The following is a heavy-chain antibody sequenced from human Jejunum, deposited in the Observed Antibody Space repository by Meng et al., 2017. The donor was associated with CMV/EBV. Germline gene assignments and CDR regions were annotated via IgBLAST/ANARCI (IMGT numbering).Heavy chain of an antibody. Sequence: CSASWFSVSSNYMDWVRQAPGKRLRWVSLTFSSGSTFYSGSVKGRFTISRDTSKNTLILQMSSLRADDTAVYFCARRCPYSSSCYDYWGQGTLVTVSS. CDR2: TFSSGST. V-gene: IGHV3-53*01. D-gene: IGHD6-13*01. CDR3: ARRCPYSSSCYDY. J-gene: IGHJ4*02. CDR1: WFSVSSNY.